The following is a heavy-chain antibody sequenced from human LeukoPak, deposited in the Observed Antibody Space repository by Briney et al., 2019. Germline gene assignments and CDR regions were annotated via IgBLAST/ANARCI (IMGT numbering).Heavy chain of an antibody. Sequence: SETLSLTCTVSGGSVSTGSYYWSWIRQPAGRGLEWIGHIHTSGTMNYNASLKSRVRISVETSKNQFSLRLSSVTAADTAVYYCARGRYSSGWFKEKTWFDPWGQGALVTVSS. V-gene: IGHV4-61*09. CDR2: IHTSGTM. CDR3: ARGRYSSGWFKEKTWFDP. D-gene: IGHD6-19*01. J-gene: IGHJ5*02. CDR1: GGSVSTGSYY.